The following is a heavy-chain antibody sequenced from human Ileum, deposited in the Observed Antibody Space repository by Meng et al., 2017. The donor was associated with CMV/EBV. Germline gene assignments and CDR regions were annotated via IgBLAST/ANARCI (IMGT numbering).Heavy chain of an antibody. CDR2: INPKSGGT. Sequence: FTAYYIHWVRQAPGQGLEWVGWINPKSGGTNYAQKFQGRVTMTEDTSISTAYMELSRLKSDDTAVYYCARDQGGPTGFTVRDWFDPWGQGTLVTVS. CDR3: ARDQGGPTGFTVRDWFDP. D-gene: IGHD4-11*01. V-gene: IGHV1-2*02. CDR1: FTAYY. J-gene: IGHJ5*02.